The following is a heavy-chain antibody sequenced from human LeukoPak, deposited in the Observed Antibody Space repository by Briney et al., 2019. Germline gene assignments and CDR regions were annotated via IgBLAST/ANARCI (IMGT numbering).Heavy chain of an antibody. J-gene: IGHJ4*02. CDR1: GYSFTSYW. D-gene: IGHD3-22*01. V-gene: IGHV5-51*01. CDR2: IYPGDSDT. CDR3: ARMETYYDSSGYLDY. Sequence: GESLKISCKGSGYSFTSYWIGWVRQIPGKGLEWMGIIYPGDSDTRYSPSFQGQVIISADKSISTAYLQWSSLKASDTAMYYCARMETYYDSSGYLDYWGQGTLVTVSS.